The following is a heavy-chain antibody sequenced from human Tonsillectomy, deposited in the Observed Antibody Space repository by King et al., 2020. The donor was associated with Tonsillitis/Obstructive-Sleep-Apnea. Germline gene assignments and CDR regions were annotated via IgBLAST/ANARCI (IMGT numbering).Heavy chain of an antibody. V-gene: IGHV3-74*01. J-gene: IGHJ3*02. D-gene: IGHD2-2*01. Sequence: EVQLVESGGGLVQPGGSLRLSCAASGFTFSSYWIHWVRQAPGKGLVWVSRINSDGSSTSYADSVKGRFTISRDNAKNTLYLQMNSLRAEDMAVYYCARGEDVIYCSRRNCADPQVFDIWGQGTMVTVSS. CDR2: INSDGSST. CDR1: GFTFSSYW. CDR3: ARGEDVIYCSRRNCADPQVFDI.